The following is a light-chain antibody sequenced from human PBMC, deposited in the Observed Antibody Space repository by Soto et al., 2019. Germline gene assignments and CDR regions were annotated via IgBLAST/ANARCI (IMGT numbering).Light chain of an antibody. CDR1: SNDIGAYNY. Sequence: QSALTQPASVSGSPGQSITISCTGTSNDIGAYNYVSWYQQYPGKVPTLLIYEVTFRPSGVSNRFSGSKSGNTASLTISGLQTEDEADYYCGYASATLIFGGGTQLTVL. CDR3: GYASATLI. CDR2: EVT. V-gene: IGLV2-14*01. J-gene: IGLJ2*01.